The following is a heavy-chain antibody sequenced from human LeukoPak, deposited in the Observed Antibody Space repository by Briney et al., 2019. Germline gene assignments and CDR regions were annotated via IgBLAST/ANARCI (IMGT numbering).Heavy chain of an antibody. D-gene: IGHD5-18*01. Sequence: GGSLRLSCVASGFTFSSYWMSWVRQAPGKGLEWVANIKQDGSEKYYVDSVKGRFTISRDNAKNSLYLQMNSLRAEDTAVYYYMREAGIPPNTQQWPTSVDYWGQGTLVTVSS. CDR3: MREAGIPPNTQQWPTSVDY. J-gene: IGHJ4*02. V-gene: IGHV3-7*05. CDR1: GFTFSSYW. CDR2: IKQDGSEK.